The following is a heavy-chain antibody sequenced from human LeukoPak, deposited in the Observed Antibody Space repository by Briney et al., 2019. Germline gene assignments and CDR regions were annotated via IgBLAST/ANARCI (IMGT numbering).Heavy chain of an antibody. CDR2: ISSSSSTI. V-gene: IGHV3-48*04. D-gene: IGHD6-13*01. CDR1: GFTFSSYS. CDR3: AKDMGVWGIAAAGNPNYYYYYGMDV. J-gene: IGHJ6*02. Sequence: GGSLRLSCAASGFTFSSYSMNWVRQAPGKGLEWVSYISSSSSTIYYADSVKGRFTISRDNAKNSLYLQMNSLRAEDTALYYCAKDMGVWGIAAAGNPNYYYYYGMDVWGQGTTVTVSS.